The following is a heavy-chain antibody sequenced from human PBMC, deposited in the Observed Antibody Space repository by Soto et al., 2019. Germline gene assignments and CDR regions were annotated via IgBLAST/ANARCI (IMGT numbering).Heavy chain of an antibody. V-gene: IGHV4-59*12. J-gene: IGHJ4*02. Sequence: SETLSLTCTVSGGSISYYFWSWIRQPPGKGLEWIGQIYSSGSPNYNPSLKSRVTISLDTSKNQFSLKLSSVTAADTAVYYCAKYLVGSVSGQDYCGQGTLVTVSS. CDR1: GGSISYYF. D-gene: IGHD2-15*01. CDR3: AKYLVGSVSGQDY. CDR2: IYSSGSP.